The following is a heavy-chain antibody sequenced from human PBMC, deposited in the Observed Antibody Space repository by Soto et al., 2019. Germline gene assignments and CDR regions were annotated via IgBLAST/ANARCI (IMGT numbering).Heavy chain of an antibody. CDR2: IYYSGST. V-gene: IGHV4-31*03. J-gene: IGHJ4*02. Sequence: ILYLTCTVSGGSISSGCYYWSWIRQHPGKGLEWIGYIYYSGSTYYNPSLKSRVTISVDTSKNQFSLKLSSVTAADTAVYFGARDMGVATSGTGGFLKWGQTTLVTVSS. CDR3: ARDMGVATSGTGGFLK. D-gene: IGHD5-12*01. CDR1: GGSISSGCYY.